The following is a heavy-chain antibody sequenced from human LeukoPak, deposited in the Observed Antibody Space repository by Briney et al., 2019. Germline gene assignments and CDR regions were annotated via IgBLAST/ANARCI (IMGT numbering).Heavy chain of an antibody. J-gene: IGHJ4*02. D-gene: IGHD3-22*01. Sequence: SETLSLTCTVSGGSISSSKYYWGWIRQPPGKGLEWIGEIYHSGGTNYNPSLKSRVTISVDKSNNQFSLKLSSVTAADTAVYYCAREDSSGYIFDYWGQGILVTVSS. CDR3: AREDSSGYIFDY. CDR1: GGSISSSKYY. V-gene: IGHV4-39*07. CDR2: IYHSGGT.